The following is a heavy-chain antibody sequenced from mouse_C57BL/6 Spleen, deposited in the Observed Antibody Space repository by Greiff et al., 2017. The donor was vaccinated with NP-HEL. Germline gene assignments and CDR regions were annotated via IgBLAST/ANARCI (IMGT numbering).Heavy chain of an antibody. D-gene: IGHD1-1*01. V-gene: IGHV5-15*01. J-gene: IGHJ4*01. CDR1: GFTFSDYG. CDR2: ISNLAYSI. Sequence: EVQLVESGGGLVQPGGSLKLSCAASGFTFSDYGMAWVRQAPRKGPEWVAFISNLAYSIYYADTVTGRFTISRENAKNTLYLEMSSLRSEDTAMYYCARQGTTVRYYYAMDYWGQGTSVTVSS. CDR3: ARQGTTVRYYYAMDY.